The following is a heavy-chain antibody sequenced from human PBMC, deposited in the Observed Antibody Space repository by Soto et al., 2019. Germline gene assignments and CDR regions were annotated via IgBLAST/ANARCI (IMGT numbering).Heavy chain of an antibody. J-gene: IGHJ5*02. V-gene: IGHV1-3*01. CDR1: GYTFTRYT. Sequence: ASVKVTCKASGYTFTRYTMNWVRQAPGQRLEWMGWINPDNGNTKSSQKFQDRVIITRDTSASTAYMDLSSLRSEDTAVYYCARGIATGQLDPWGQGTLVTVSS. CDR3: ARGIATGQLDP. CDR2: INPDNGNT. D-gene: IGHD2-15*01.